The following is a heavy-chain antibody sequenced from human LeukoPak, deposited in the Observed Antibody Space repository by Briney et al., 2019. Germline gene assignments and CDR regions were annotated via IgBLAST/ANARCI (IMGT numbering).Heavy chain of an antibody. CDR1: GYTFTGYY. CDR3: ARAPMIVVVKAYYYGMDV. Sequence: ASVTVSCKASGYTFTGYYMHWVRQAPGQGLEWMGWINPNSGGTSYAQKFQGRVTMTRDTSISTAYMELGRLRSDDTAVYYCARAPMIVVVKAYYYGMDVWGQGTTVTVSS. D-gene: IGHD3-22*01. CDR2: INPNSGGT. V-gene: IGHV1-2*02. J-gene: IGHJ6*02.